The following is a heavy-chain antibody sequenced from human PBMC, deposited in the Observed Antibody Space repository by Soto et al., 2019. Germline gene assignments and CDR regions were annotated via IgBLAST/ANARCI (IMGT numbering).Heavy chain of an antibody. CDR1: GGTFSSYA. V-gene: IGHV1-69*13. D-gene: IGHD3-22*01. CDR2: IIPIFGTA. J-gene: IGHJ3*02. CDR3: ARDWDDYYYDSSGPEDSVSAFDI. Sequence: SVKVSCKASGGTFSSYAISWVRQAPGQGLEWMGGIIPIFGTANYAQKFQGRVTITADESTSTAYMELSSLRSEDTAVYYCARDWDDYYYDSSGPEDSVSAFDIWGQGTTVTAS.